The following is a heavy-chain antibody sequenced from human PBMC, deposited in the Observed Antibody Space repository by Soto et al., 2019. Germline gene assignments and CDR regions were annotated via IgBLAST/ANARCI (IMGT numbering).Heavy chain of an antibody. J-gene: IGHJ4*02. CDR2: IYHSGSS. Sequence: SETLSLTCAVSGGSISSGGYSWSWIRQPPGKGLEWIGYIYHSGSSYYNPSLRSRVTMSVDRSKNQFSLKLSSVTAADTAVYYCARVGCTATSRSIGYFDYWGQGTLVTVSS. CDR3: ARVGCTATSRSIGYFDY. CDR1: GGSISSGGYS. V-gene: IGHV4-30-2*01. D-gene: IGHD2-2*01.